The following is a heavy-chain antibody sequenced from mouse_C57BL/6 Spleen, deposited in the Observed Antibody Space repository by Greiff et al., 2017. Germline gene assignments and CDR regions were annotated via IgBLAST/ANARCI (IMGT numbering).Heavy chain of an antibody. CDR1: GFTFSSYA. J-gene: IGHJ1*03. V-gene: IGHV5-4*03. D-gene: IGHD1-1*01. Sequence: EVKLVESGGGLVKPGGSLKLSCAASGFTFSSYAMSWVRQTPEKRLEWVATISDGGSYTYYPDNVKGRFTISRDNAKNNLYLQMSHLKSEDTAMYYCARRYYGSSHFDVWGTGTTVTVSS. CDR2: ISDGGSYT. CDR3: ARRYYGSSHFDV.